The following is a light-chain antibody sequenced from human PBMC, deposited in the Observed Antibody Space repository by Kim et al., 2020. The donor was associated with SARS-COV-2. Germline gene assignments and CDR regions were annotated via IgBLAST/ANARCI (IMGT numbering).Light chain of an antibody. J-gene: IGLJ2*01. CDR1: INDVGRYKL. V-gene: IGLV2-23*02. CDR2: EVT. Sequence: SSPISCTVTINDVGRYKLVSWYQQYPGKAPKFIIYEVTKRPSGVSSRFSGSKSGNTASLTISGLQPEDEADYYCCSYAGSNTFVVFGGGTQLTVL. CDR3: CSYAGSNTFVV.